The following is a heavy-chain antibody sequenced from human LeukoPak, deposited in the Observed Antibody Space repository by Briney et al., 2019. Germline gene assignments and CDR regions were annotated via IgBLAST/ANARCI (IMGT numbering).Heavy chain of an antibody. CDR1: GGSISGYY. J-gene: IGHJ4*02. CDR2: IYYSGGT. Sequence: KPSETLSLTCTVSGGSISGYYWTWIRQPPGKGLEWIAYIYYSGGTNYNPSLKSRVTISVDTSKNQFSLKLTSVTAADTAVYYCASLDVVNYYFDYWGQGTQDTVSS. D-gene: IGHD2-15*01. CDR3: ASLDVVNYYFDY. V-gene: IGHV4-59*08.